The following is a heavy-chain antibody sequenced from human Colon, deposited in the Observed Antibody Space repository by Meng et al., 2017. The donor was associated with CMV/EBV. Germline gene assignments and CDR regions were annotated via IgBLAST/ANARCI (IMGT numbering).Heavy chain of an antibody. Sequence: GGSLRLSCTASGFTFSTSFMSWVRQAPGKGLEWVANIKQDGSEKFYVDSVKGRFTISRDNARKSLYLQMDSLRAEDTAVYYCARLIVGDNDYFDYWGQGTLVTVSS. D-gene: IGHD1-26*01. J-gene: IGHJ4*02. CDR1: GFTFSTSF. V-gene: IGHV3-7*01. CDR3: ARLIVGDNDYFDY. CDR2: IKQDGSEK.